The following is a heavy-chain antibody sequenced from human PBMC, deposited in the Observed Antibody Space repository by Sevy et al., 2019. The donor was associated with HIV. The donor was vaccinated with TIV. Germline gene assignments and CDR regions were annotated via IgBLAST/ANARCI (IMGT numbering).Heavy chain of an antibody. D-gene: IGHD3-3*01. V-gene: IGHV3-23*01. Sequence: GGSLRLSCAASGFTFSSYAMSWVRQAPGKGLEWVSAISGSGGSTYYADSVKGRFTISRDNSKNTLYLQMNSLRAEDTAVHYCARLRFLDTIAFDIWGQGTMVTVSS. CDR1: GFTFSSYA. J-gene: IGHJ3*02. CDR2: ISGSGGST. CDR3: ARLRFLDTIAFDI.